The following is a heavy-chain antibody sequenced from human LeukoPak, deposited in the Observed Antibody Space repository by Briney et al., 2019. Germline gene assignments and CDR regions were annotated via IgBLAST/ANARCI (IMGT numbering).Heavy chain of an antibody. CDR3: ARAHYDILTGYPTPLDY. Sequence: KTSETLSLTCTVSGGSISSSSYYWGWIRQPPGKGLEWIGSIYYSGSTYYNPSLKSRVTISVDTSKNQFSLKLSSVTAADTAVYYCARAHYDILTGYPTPLDYWGQGTLVTVSS. V-gene: IGHV4-39*07. J-gene: IGHJ4*02. CDR1: GGSISSSSYY. CDR2: IYYSGST. D-gene: IGHD3-9*01.